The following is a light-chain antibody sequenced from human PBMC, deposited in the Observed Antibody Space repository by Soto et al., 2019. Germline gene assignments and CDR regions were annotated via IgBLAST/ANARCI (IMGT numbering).Light chain of an antibody. V-gene: IGKV2D-29*02. CDR1: QSLLHITGETF. J-gene: IGKJ5*01. Sequence: DVVMTQTPLSLSVTPGQPASISCKSSQSLLHITGETFLFWYLQKPGQSPQLLIYEVSTRVSGGPERFRCSGARNDFTPEISRVETDDVGIYYCKQSTQLPPTFGQRTRLGIE. CDR3: KQSTQLPPT. CDR2: EVS.